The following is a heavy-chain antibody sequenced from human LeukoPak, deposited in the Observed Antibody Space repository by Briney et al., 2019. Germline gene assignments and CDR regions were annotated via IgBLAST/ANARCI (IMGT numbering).Heavy chain of an antibody. V-gene: IGHV4-4*02. J-gene: IGHJ4*02. CDR2: IYHSGST. CDR3: ARAYGRWLQNRFDY. Sequence: PSGTLSLTCAVSGGSISSSNWWSWVRQPPGKGLEWIGEIYHSGSTNYNPSLKSRVTISVDKSKNQFSLKLSSVTAADTAVYYCARAYGRWLQNRFDYWGQGTLVTVSS. CDR1: GGSISSSNW. D-gene: IGHD5-24*01.